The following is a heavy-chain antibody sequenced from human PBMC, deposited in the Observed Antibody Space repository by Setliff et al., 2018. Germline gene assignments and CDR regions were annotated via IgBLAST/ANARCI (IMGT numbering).Heavy chain of an antibody. D-gene: IGHD2-2*01. V-gene: IGHV4-30-4*01. CDR2: ISHGVST. CDR1: GASINSGHY. CDR3: ARTHCTTTSCFYFHY. Sequence: KASETLSLTCAVSGASINSGHYWSWIRQPPGKGLEYTGHISHGVSTSYSPSLKSRLSISAHTSKNQFSLKLTSVTAADTAVYYCARTHCTTTSCFYFHYWGQGTVVTVSS. J-gene: IGHJ4*02.